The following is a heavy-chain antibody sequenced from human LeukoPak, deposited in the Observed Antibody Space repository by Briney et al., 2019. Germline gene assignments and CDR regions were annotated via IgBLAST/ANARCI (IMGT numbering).Heavy chain of an antibody. CDR3: ARQYYYDSSGYSRGPGAFDI. CDR1: GGSISSYY. V-gene: IGHV4-59*08. D-gene: IGHD3-22*01. CDR2: IYYSGST. Sequence: PSETLSLTCTVSGGSISSYYWSWLRQPPGKGLEWIGYIYYSGSTNYNPSLKSRVTILVDTSKNQFSLKLSSVTAADTAVYYCARQYYYDSSGYSRGPGAFDIWGQGTMVTVSS. J-gene: IGHJ3*02.